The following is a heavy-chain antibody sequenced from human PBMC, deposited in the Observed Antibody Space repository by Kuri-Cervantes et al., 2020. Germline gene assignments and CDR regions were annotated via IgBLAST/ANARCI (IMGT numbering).Heavy chain of an antibody. CDR1: GFTFSSYW. CDR3: AEGSGALYFDY. D-gene: IGHD3-10*01. Sequence: GESLKISCAASGFTFSSYWMSWVRQAPGKGLEWVANIKQDGSEKYYVDSVKGRFTISRDNAKNSLYLQMNSLRAEDTAVYYCAEGSGALYFDYWGQGTLVTVSS. J-gene: IGHJ4*02. CDR2: IKQDGSEK. V-gene: IGHV3-7*01.